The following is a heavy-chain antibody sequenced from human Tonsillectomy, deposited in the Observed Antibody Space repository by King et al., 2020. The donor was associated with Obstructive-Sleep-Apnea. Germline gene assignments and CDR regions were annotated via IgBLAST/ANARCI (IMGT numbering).Heavy chain of an antibody. CDR1: GVSISNSDYY. D-gene: IGHD6-6*01. V-gene: IGHV4-30-4*01. CDR3: ARENQRLIHCSYTGCDSKYSGMDV. CDR2: IFYSGKT. J-gene: IGHJ6*02. Sequence: QLQESGAGLVKPSQTLSLTCSVSGVSISNSDYYWSWFRQPPGKGLEWIGRIFYSGKTASNPSLQSRLTISLGPSKNQFSLSLTSVTAADTAIYYCARENQRLIHCSYTGCDSKYSGMDVWGQGTTVAVS.